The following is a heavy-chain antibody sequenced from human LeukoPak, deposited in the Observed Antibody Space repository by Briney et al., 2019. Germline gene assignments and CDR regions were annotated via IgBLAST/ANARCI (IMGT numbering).Heavy chain of an antibody. CDR1: GFTFGSYG. V-gene: IGHV3-33*01. D-gene: IGHD6-13*01. CDR3: ARDEGHGTSWYVF. Sequence: GGSLRLSCAASGFTFGSYGMHWVRQAPGKGLEWVALIWYDGSNKYYAESVKGRFTISRDNSKSTLYLQMNSLRAEDTAVYYCARDEGHGTSWYVFWGQGTLATVSS. CDR2: IWYDGSNK. J-gene: IGHJ4*02.